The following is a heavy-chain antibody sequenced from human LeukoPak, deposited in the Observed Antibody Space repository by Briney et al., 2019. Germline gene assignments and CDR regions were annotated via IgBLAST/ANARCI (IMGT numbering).Heavy chain of an antibody. CDR1: GYTFTGYY. Sequence: ASVKVSCKASGYTFTGYYMHWVRQAPGQGLEWMGWINPNSGGTNYAQKFQGRVTMTRDTSISTAYMELSRLRSDDTAVYYCARSRSSGWYPSFGSWGQGTLVTVSS. J-gene: IGHJ4*02. CDR2: INPNSGGT. V-gene: IGHV1-2*02. D-gene: IGHD6-19*01. CDR3: ARSRSSGWYPSFGS.